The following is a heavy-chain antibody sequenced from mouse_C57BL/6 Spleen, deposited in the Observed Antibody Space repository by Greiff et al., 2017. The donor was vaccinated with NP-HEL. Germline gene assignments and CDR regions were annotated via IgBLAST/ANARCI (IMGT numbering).Heavy chain of an antibody. Sequence: QVQLQQPGAELVMPGASVKLSCKASGYTFTSYWMHCVKQRPGQGLEWIGEIDPSDSYTNYNQKFKGKSTLTVDKSSSTAYMQLSSLTSGDSAVYYCARGQAYDYVSAWFAYWGQGTLVTVSA. CDR2: IDPSDSYT. CDR1: GYTFTSYW. J-gene: IGHJ3*01. D-gene: IGHD2-4*01. V-gene: IGHV1-69*01. CDR3: ARGQAYDYVSAWFAY.